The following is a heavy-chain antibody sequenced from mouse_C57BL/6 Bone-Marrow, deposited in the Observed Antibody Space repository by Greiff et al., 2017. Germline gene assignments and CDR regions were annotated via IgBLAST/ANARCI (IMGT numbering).Heavy chain of an antibody. Sequence: VKLQESGPGLVQPSQSLSITCTVSVFSFTSYGLHWVRPSPGTGLAWLGVLWSGGSTDYTAAFISRLSISKDNSKSQVFFKMNSLQADDTDIYYCAKRDDYDRGQGTLVTVSA. CDR2: LWSGGST. CDR1: VFSFTSYG. D-gene: IGHD2-4*01. J-gene: IGHJ3*01. V-gene: IGHV2-2*01. CDR3: AKRDDYD.